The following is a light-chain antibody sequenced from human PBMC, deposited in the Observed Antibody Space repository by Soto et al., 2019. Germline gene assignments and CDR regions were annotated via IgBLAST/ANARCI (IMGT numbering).Light chain of an antibody. CDR2: DAS. J-gene: IGKJ1*01. CDR1: QSISSW. Sequence: DIQMTQSPSTLSASVGDRVTITPLASQSISSWLSWYQQKRGKAPKLLIYDASRLESGAPSMFSSSVSGTVFTLTISSLQPDVFATYYCQQYNRYSGTFGQGTKVDIK. CDR3: QQYNRYSGT. V-gene: IGKV1-5*01.